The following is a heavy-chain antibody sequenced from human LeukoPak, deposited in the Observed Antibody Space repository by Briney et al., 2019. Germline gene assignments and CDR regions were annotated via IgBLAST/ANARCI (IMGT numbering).Heavy chain of an antibody. V-gene: IGHV3-30*02. D-gene: IGHD3-9*01. CDR1: GFTFCSYG. CDR2: IRYDGSNK. CDR3: AKDRIRYLSWFDP. J-gene: IGHJ5*02. Sequence: GGSLRLSCAASGFTFCSYGMHWVRQAPGKGVEWVAFIRYDGSNKYYADSVKGRFTISRDNSKNTLYLQMNSLRAEDTAVYYCAKDRIRYLSWFDPWGQGTLVTVSS.